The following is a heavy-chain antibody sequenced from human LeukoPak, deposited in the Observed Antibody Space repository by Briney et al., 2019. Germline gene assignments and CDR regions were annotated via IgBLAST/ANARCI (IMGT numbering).Heavy chain of an antibody. CDR2: IYYSGST. CDR1: GGSISSYY. CDR3: ARQGVRGYSPFDP. J-gene: IGHJ5*02. V-gene: IGHV4-59*01. D-gene: IGHD5-18*01. Sequence: KASETLSLTCTVSGGSISSYYWSWIRQPPGKGLEWSGYIYYSGSTNYNPSLKSRVTISVDTSKNQFSLKLSSVTAADTAVYYCARQGVRGYSPFDPWGQGTLVTVSS.